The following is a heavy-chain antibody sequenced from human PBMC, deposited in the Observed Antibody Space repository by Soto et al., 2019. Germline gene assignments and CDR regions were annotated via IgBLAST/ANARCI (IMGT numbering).Heavy chain of an antibody. CDR3: AKEPWGYYDSSGYYFDY. D-gene: IGHD3-22*01. J-gene: IGHJ4*02. CDR1: GFTFSSYA. CDR2: ISGSGGST. Sequence: GVLRLSCAASGFTFSSYAMSWVRQAPGKGLEWVSAISGSGGSTYYADSVKGRFTISRDNSKNTLYLQMNSLRAEDTAVYYCAKEPWGYYDSSGYYFDYWGQGTLVTVSS. V-gene: IGHV3-23*01.